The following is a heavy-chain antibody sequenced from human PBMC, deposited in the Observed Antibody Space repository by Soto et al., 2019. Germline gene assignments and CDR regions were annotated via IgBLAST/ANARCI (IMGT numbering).Heavy chain of an antibody. J-gene: IGHJ6*02. CDR2: MNPNSGNT. V-gene: IGHV1-8*01. Sequence: QVQLVQSGAEVKKPGASVKVSCKASGYTFTSYDINWVRQATGQGLEWMGWMNPNSGNTGYAQKFQGRVTMTRNTSISTAYMELRSLRSEDTAVYYCARGGLGYCSGGSCYPTFYYGMDVWGQGTTVTVSS. D-gene: IGHD2-15*01. CDR3: ARGGLGYCSGGSCYPTFYYGMDV. CDR1: GYTFTSYD.